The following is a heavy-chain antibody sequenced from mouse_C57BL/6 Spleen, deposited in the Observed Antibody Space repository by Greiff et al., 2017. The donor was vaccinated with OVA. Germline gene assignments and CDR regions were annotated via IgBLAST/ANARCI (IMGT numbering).Heavy chain of an antibody. V-gene: IGHV5-4*03. CDR2: ISDGGSYT. D-gene: IGHD2-10*02. Sequence: EVMLVESGGGLVKPGGSLKLSCAASGFTFSSYAMSWVRQTPEKRLEWVATISDGGSYTYYPDNVKGRFTISRDNAKNNLYLQMSHLKSEDTARYYCARVKEYGNWYFDVWGTGTTVTVSS. J-gene: IGHJ1*03. CDR3: ARVKEYGNWYFDV. CDR1: GFTFSSYA.